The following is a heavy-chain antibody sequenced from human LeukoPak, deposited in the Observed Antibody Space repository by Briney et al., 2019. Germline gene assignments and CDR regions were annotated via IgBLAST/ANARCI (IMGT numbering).Heavy chain of an antibody. Sequence: PSETLSLTCTVSGGSISSGSYYWSWIRQAAGKGLEWIGRIYTSGSTNYNPSLKSRVTISVDTSKNQFSLKLSSVTAADTAVYYCARGPLVGAALPWFDPWGQGTLVTVSS. V-gene: IGHV4-61*02. CDR1: GGSISSGSYY. CDR2: IYTSGST. CDR3: ARGPLVGAALPWFDP. D-gene: IGHD2-15*01. J-gene: IGHJ5*02.